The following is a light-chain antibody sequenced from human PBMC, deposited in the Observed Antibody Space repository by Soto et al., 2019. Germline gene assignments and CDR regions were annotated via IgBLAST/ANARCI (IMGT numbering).Light chain of an antibody. CDR1: QSISSW. CDR2: KAS. CDR3: QQYNSYPWT. J-gene: IGKJ1*01. Sequence: DLQMTQSPSTLSASVGDRVTITCRASQSISSWLAWYQQKPGKATKLLIYKASSLESGVPSRFSGSGSGPEFTLTISSLQPDDFATYYCQQYNSYPWTFGQGTKVEIK. V-gene: IGKV1-5*03.